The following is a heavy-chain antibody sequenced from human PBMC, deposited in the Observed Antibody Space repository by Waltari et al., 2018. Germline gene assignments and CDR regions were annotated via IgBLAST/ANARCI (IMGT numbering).Heavy chain of an antibody. CDR2: ISSSSSYI. J-gene: IGHJ3*02. Sequence: EVQLVESGGGLVKPGGSLRLSCAASGFTFRSSSMNWGGQAPGKGLEWVSSISSSSSYIDYADSVKGRFTIPRDNAKNSLYLQMNSLRAEDTAVYYCARVGLVTTNDAFDIWGQGTMVTVSS. CDR1: GFTFRSSS. V-gene: IGHV3-21*01. CDR3: ARVGLVTTNDAFDI. D-gene: IGHD4-17*01.